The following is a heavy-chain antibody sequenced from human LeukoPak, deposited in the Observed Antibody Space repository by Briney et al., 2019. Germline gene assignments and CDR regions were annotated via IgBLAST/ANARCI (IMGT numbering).Heavy chain of an antibody. D-gene: IGHD3-10*01. V-gene: IGHV3-9*01. Sequence: GGSLRLSCAASGFTFDDYDMHWVRQAPGKGLEWVSGISWNSGSIGYADSVKGRFTISRDNAKNSLYLQMNSLRAEDTALYYCAKDRAGSGSFVDWGQGTLVTVSS. CDR2: ISWNSGSI. CDR3: AKDRAGSGSFVD. J-gene: IGHJ4*02. CDR1: GFTFDDYD.